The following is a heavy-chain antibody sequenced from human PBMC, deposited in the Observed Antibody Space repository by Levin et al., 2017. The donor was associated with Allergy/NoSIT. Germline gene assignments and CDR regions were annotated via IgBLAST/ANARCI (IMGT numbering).Heavy chain of an antibody. CDR1: GFMFSTSA. D-gene: IGHD7-27*01. Sequence: LSLTCAASGFMFSTSALSWVRQGPGKGLEWVSSISGSGSGTEYADSVKGRFTISRDNAKNTFFLQMNSLRVEDTATYYCAKFWGAALRFDAFDAWGQGAMVTVSS. CDR3: AKFWGAALRFDAFDA. CDR2: ISGSGSGT. J-gene: IGHJ3*01. V-gene: IGHV3-23*01.